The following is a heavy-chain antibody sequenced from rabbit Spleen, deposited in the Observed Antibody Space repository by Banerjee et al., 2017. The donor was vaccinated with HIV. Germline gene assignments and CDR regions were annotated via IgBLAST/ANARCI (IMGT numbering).Heavy chain of an antibody. CDR1: GFSFSSSYW. D-gene: IGHD8-1*01. J-gene: IGHJ3*01. Sequence: QEQLEESGGDLVKPEGSLTLTCTASGFSFSSSYWMCWVRQAPGKGLEWIGCISAGSSGSTYSATWAKGRFTCSKTSSTTVTLQMTSLTVADTATYFCARDTGSSFSSYGMDLWGQGTLVTVS. CDR3: ARDTGSSFSSYGMDL. V-gene: IGHV1S45*01. CDR2: ISAGSSGST.